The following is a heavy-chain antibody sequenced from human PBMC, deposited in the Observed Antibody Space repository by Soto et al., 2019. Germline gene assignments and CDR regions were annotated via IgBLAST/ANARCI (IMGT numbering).Heavy chain of an antibody. CDR2: INAGNGNT. CDR1: GYTFTSYD. D-gene: IGHD3-22*01. J-gene: IGHJ4*02. CDR3: ARGLIYDSSGYYFDY. V-gene: IGHV1-3*01. Sequence: ASVKVSCKASGYTFTSYDMHWVRQAPGQRLEWMGWINAGNGNTKYSQKFQGRVTITRDTSASTAYMELSSLRSEDTAVYYCARGLIYDSSGYYFDYWGQGTLVTVSS.